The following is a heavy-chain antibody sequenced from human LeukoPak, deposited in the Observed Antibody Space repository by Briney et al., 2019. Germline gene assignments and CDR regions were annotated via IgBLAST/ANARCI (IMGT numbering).Heavy chain of an antibody. CDR2: IYSGGRT. Sequence: PGGSLRLSCAASGFIVSSNYMSWVRQAPGKGLEWVSVIYSGGRTYYADSVKGRFTISRDNCRNTLYLQMNSLRAEDTAVYYCARGLGRELDGAFDIWGQGTMVTVSS. D-gene: IGHD3-10*01. V-gene: IGHV3-53*01. CDR1: GFIVSSNY. CDR3: ARGLGRELDGAFDI. J-gene: IGHJ3*02.